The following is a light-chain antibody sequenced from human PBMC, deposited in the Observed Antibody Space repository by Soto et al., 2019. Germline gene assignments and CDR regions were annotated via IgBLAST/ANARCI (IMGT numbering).Light chain of an antibody. CDR2: AAS. CDR1: QSISSY. CDR3: QQSYSTPRT. J-gene: IGKJ1*01. Sequence: DIQMTQSPSTLSTSVGAGVPISGRASQSISSYLNWYQQKPGKAPKLLIYAASSLQSGVPSRFSGSVSGTDFTLTISSLQPEDFATYYCQQSYSTPRTVGQGTKV. V-gene: IGKV1-39*01.